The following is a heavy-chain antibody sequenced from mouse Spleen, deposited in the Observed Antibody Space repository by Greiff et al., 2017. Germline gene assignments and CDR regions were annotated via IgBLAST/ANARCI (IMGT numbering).Heavy chain of an antibody. D-gene: IGHD2-1*01. CDR2: ISSGGSYT. V-gene: IGHV5-9-4*01. CDR3: ARTTMGFYAMDY. CDR1: GFTFSSYA. Sequence: DVMLVESGGDLVKPGGSLKLSCAASGFTFSSYAMSWVRQSPEKRLEWVAEISSGGSYTYYPDTVTGRFTISRDNAKNTLYLEMSSLRSEDTAMYYCARTTMGFYAMDYWGQGTSVTVSS. J-gene: IGHJ4*01.